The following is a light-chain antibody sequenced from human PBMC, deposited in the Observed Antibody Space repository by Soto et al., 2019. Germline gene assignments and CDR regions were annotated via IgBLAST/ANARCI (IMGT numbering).Light chain of an antibody. CDR3: QSYDSSLSGWV. J-gene: IGLJ3*02. Sequence: QSVLTQPPSVSGAPGQRVTISCTGGTPNIGAGYDVHWYQQLPGTAPKLLIYGNSNRPSGVPDRFSGSKSGTSASLAITGLQAEDEADYYCQSYDSSLSGWVFGGGTKLTVL. CDR2: GNS. V-gene: IGLV1-40*01. CDR1: TPNIGAGYD.